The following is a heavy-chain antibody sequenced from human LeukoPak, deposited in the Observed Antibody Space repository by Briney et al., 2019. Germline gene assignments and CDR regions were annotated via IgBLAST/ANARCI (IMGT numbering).Heavy chain of an antibody. Sequence: QSGGSLRLSCAASGFTFSTYAMSWFRQAPGKGLECVSALSGNGNTIYYADSVKGRFTISRDNSKNTLSLQMNSLRAEDTAVYYCAKALYGGHDYWGQGTLVTVSS. CDR3: AKALYGGHDY. V-gene: IGHV3-23*01. D-gene: IGHD4-23*01. CDR1: GFTFSTYA. CDR2: LSGNGNTI. J-gene: IGHJ4*02.